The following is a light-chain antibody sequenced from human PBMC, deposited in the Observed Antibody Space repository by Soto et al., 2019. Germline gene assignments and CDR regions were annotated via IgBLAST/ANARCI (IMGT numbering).Light chain of an antibody. CDR3: MQALQTPWT. CDR2: LGS. CDR1: QSLLHSNGYNY. Sequence: DIVRTQSPLSLPVTPGEPASISCRSSQSLLHSNGYNYLDWYLQKPGQSPQLLIYLGSNRASGVPDRFSGSGSGTDFTLKISRVEAEDVGVYYCMQALQTPWTFGQGTKVDIK. J-gene: IGKJ1*01. V-gene: IGKV2-28*01.